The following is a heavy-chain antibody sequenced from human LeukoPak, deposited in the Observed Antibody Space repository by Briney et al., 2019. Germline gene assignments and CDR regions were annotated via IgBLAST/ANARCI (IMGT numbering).Heavy chain of an antibody. J-gene: IGHJ4*02. CDR1: GFIFSSYG. V-gene: IGHV3-33*06. CDR3: AKVTGDYYDTSGAFDY. Sequence: GRSLRLSCAASGFIFSSYGMHWVRQAPGKGLEWVARIWHDGSNDDYADSVKGRFTISRDNSKNTLYLQMNSLRAEDTAIYYCAKVTGDYYDTSGAFDYWGQGTLVTVSS. CDR2: IWHDGSND. D-gene: IGHD3-22*01.